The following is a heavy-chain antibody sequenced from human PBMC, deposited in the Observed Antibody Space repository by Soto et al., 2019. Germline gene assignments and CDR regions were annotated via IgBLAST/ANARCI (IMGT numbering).Heavy chain of an antibody. Sequence: PSETLSLTCTVSGGSVSSGSYYWGWIPQPPGKGLEWIGSIYYSGSTYYNPSLKSRVTISVDTSKNQFSLKLSSVTAADTAVYYCARHTPAISISDHWGQGTLVTVSS. J-gene: IGHJ4*02. V-gene: IGHV4-39*01. D-gene: IGHD2-15*01. CDR3: ARHTPAISISDH. CDR1: GGSVSSGSYY. CDR2: IYYSGST.